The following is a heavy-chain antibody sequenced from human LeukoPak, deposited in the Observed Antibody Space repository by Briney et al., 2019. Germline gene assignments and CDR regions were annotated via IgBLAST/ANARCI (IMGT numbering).Heavy chain of an antibody. CDR3: ARGSGSYFL. D-gene: IGHD1-26*01. CDR2: ISSSSGDI. Sequence: GGSLRLSCAASGFSFSTYSMNWVRQAPGKGPEWVSSISSSSGDIYYGDSVKGRFTISRDNAKNSLYLQMNSLRAEDTAVYYCARGSGSYFLWGQGTLVTVSS. J-gene: IGHJ4*02. CDR1: GFSFSTYS. V-gene: IGHV3-21*01.